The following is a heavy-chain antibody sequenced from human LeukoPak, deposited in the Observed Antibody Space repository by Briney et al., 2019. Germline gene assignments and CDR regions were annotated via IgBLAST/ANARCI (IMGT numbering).Heavy chain of an antibody. J-gene: IGHJ4*02. CDR2: INPNSGVT. V-gene: IGHV1-2*02. CDR3: ARDRMDYYDKRNFDY. CDR1: GYTFTSYH. D-gene: IGHD3-22*01. Sequence: ASVKVSCKASGYTFTSYHMHWVRQAPGQGLEWMGWINPNSGVTNSAQKFQGRVTMTRDTSISTAYMELSRLRSDDTAVYYCARDRMDYYDKRNFDYWGQGTLVTVSS.